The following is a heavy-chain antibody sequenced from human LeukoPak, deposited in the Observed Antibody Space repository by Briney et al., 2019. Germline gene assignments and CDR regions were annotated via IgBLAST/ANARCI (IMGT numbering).Heavy chain of an antibody. Sequence: GGSLRLSCAASGFTFSSYWMSWVRQAPGKGLEWVANIKQDGSEKYYVDSVKGRFTISRDNAKNSLYLQMNSLRAEDTAVYYCAKEVAYYDSSGYSYLDAFDIWGQGTMVTVS. J-gene: IGHJ3*02. CDR2: IKQDGSEK. D-gene: IGHD3-22*01. V-gene: IGHV3-7*01. CDR3: AKEVAYYDSSGYSYLDAFDI. CDR1: GFTFSSYW.